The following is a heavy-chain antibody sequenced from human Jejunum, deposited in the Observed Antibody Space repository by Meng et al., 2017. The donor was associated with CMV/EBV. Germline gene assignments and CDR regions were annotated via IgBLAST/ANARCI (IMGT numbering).Heavy chain of an antibody. V-gene: IGHV3-23*01. CDR1: V. D-gene: IGHD2-8*01. CDR3: TKNVKGGYCTNTACFLLGMDV. CDR2: ISGSGSHT. Sequence: VMNWVRQAPGTGPEWVASISGSGSHTYYADSVKGRFTISRDNSKSMVYLHMSSLRGEDTAVYYCTKNVKGGYCTNTACFLLGMDVWGQGTTVTVSS. J-gene: IGHJ6*02.